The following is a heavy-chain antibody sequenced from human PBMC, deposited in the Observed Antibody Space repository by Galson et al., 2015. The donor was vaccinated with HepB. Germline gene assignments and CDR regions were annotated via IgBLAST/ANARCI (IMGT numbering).Heavy chain of an antibody. CDR1: GGSVSSGSYY. Sequence: SETLSLTCTVSGGSVSSGSYYWSWIRQPPGKGLEWIGYIYYSGSTNYNPSLKSRVTISVDTSKNQFSLKLSSVTAADTAVYYCARDVVSGGIGYYYYGMDVWGQGTTVTVSS. D-gene: IGHD2-15*01. J-gene: IGHJ6*02. CDR3: ARDVVSGGIGYYYYGMDV. V-gene: IGHV4-61*01. CDR2: IYYSGST.